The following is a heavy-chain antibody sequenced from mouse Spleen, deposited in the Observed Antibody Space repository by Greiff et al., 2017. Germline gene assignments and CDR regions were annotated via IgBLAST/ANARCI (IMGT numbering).Heavy chain of an antibody. V-gene: IGHV5-9*04. CDR1: GFTFSSYA. Sequence: EVKLVESGGGLVKLGGSLKLSCAASGFTFSSYAMSWVRQTPEKRLEWVATISSGGGNTYYPDSVKGRFTISRDNAKNTLYLQMSSLKSEDTAMYYCARGLFFDYWGQGTTLTVSS. J-gene: IGHJ2*01. CDR2: ISSGGGNT. CDR3: ARGLFFDY. D-gene: IGHD3-3*01.